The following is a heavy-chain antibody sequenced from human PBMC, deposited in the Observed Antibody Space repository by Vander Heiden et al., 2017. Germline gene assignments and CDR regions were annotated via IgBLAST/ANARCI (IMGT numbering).Heavy chain of an antibody. D-gene: IGHD3-10*01. CDR1: GGSISSGGYY. V-gene: IGHV4-31*01. J-gene: IGHJ5*02. CDR2: IYYSGST. CDR3: ARVTMVRGVRGGWFDP. Sequence: QVQLQEPGPGLVKPSQTLSPTCTVSGGSISSGGYYWSWIRQHPGKGLEWIGYIYYSGSTYYNPSLKSLVTISVDTSKNQFSLKLSSVTAADTAVYYGARVTMVRGVRGGWFDPWGQGTLVTVSS.